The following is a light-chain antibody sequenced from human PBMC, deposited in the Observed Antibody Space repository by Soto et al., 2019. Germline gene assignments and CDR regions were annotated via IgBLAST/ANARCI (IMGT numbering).Light chain of an antibody. CDR2: KAS. Sequence: DIQMTQSPSTLSGSVGDRVTITCRASQTISSWLAWYQQKPGKAPKLQIYKASTLKSGVPSRFSGSGSGTEFTLTISSLQPDDFATYYCQHYNSHSEAFGQGTKVELK. CDR3: QHYNSHSEA. CDR1: QTISSW. V-gene: IGKV1-5*03. J-gene: IGKJ1*01.